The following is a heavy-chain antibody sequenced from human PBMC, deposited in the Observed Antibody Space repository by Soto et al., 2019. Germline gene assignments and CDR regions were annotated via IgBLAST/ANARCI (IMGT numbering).Heavy chain of an antibody. J-gene: IGHJ4*02. D-gene: IGHD7-27*01. CDR2: INGDGSST. V-gene: IGHV3-74*01. Sequence: EVQLVESGGGLVQPGGSLRLSCAASGFTFSRYWMYWVRQAPGKGLVWVSRINGDGSSTTYADSVKGRFTISRDNANNTLHLQMNSLRVEDTAVYFCARDDVSRTGEEGLLDYWGQGTLVTVSS. CDR3: ARDDVSRTGEEGLLDY. CDR1: GFTFSRYW.